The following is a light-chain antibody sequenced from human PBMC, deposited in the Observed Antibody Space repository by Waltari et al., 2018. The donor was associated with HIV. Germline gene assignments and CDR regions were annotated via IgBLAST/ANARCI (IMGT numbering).Light chain of an antibody. V-gene: IGLV2-8*01. J-gene: IGLJ1*01. Sequence: PPSASGSPGQSVTISCTGTSSDFGDYNYVSWYQQHPGKAPKVMIYEVTKRPSGVPDRFSGSKSGNTASLTVSGLQAEDEADYYCYSYAGSKGVFGTGTKVTVL. CDR2: EVT. CDR1: SSDFGDYNY. CDR3: YSYAGSKGV.